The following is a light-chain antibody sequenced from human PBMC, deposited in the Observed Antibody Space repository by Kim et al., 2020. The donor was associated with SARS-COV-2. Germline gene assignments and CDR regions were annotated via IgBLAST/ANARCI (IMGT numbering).Light chain of an antibody. Sequence: VSARERVTLSCRANQNVNRDVALYRQTPGQPPKLLVYRTSIRASGVAARFSGSGSGTEFALAISSVQSEDFAVYYCQQYNTWPRTFGQGTKVDIK. CDR2: RTS. CDR1: QNVNRD. CDR3: QQYNTWPRT. J-gene: IGKJ1*01. V-gene: IGKV3-15*01.